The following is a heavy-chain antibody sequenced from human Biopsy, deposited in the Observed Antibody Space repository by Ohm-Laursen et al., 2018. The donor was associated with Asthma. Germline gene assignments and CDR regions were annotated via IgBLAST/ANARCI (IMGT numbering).Heavy chain of an antibody. CDR2: INSVFGTT. CDR3: ARKAGSCISRTCYSLDF. CDR1: GGTFNTYV. V-gene: IGHV1-69*01. Sequence: SSVKVSCKSLGGTFNTYVIGWVRQAPGQGLEWMGGINSVFGTTTFPQKFQDRVTITADDSTSTVYMELSRLRSEDTAVYYCARKAGSCISRTCYSLDFWGQGTLVTVSS. J-gene: IGHJ4*02. D-gene: IGHD2-2*01.